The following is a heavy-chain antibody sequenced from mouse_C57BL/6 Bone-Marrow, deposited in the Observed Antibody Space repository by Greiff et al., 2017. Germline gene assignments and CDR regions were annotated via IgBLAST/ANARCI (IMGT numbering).Heavy chain of an antibody. Sequence: VQLQQSGAELVKPGASVKLSCTASGFNIKDYYMHWVKQRTEQGLEWIGRIDPEDGETKYAPKFPGKATITADTSSNTAYLQLSSLTSEDTAVYYCARNYYGYADYWGQGTTLTVSS. J-gene: IGHJ2*01. CDR3: ARNYYGYADY. D-gene: IGHD1-2*01. CDR2: IDPEDGET. V-gene: IGHV14-2*01. CDR1: GFNIKDYY.